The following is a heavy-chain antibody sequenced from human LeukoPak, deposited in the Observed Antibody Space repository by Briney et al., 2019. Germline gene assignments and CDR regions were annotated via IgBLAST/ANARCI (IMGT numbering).Heavy chain of an antibody. CDR1: GYTFTSYG. J-gene: IGHJ4*02. CDR3: ASSWTYCYDSSGYYYGY. V-gene: IGHV1-69*05. CDR2: IIPIFGTA. Sequence: GASVKVSCKASGYTFTSYGISWVRQAPGQGLEWMGRIIPIFGTANYAQKFQGRVTITTDNSTSTAYMELSSLRSEDRAVYYCASSWTYCYDSSGYYYGYWGQGTLVTVSS. D-gene: IGHD3-22*01.